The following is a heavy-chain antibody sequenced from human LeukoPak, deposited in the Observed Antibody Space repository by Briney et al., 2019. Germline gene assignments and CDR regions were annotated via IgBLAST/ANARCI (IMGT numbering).Heavy chain of an antibody. Sequence: PGGPLRLSCVASGFRISGHAMSWVRQAPAKGLEWVSITVAGYSETHYADSVRGRFTISRDDSSNTLSLEMNSLRADDTGTYYCVKDFCRGGNCPFPFFDSWGQGTVVTVSS. CDR2: TVAGYSET. J-gene: IGHJ4*02. V-gene: IGHV3-23*01. CDR1: GFRISGHA. D-gene: IGHD4-23*01. CDR3: VKDFCRGGNCPFPFFDS.